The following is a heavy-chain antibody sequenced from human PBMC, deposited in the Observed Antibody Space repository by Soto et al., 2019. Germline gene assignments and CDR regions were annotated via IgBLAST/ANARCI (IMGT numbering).Heavy chain of an antibody. CDR1: GFTFSDYY. Sequence: VQLVESGGGLVKPGGSLRLSCVGSGFTFSDYYMSWIRQAPGKGLEWVSYISNTGGTIDYADSVRGRFIVSRDNAKNSLYLQIHSLRAEDTAIYYCTRDERSPFDWGQETLVTVSS. V-gene: IGHV3-11*01. J-gene: IGHJ4*02. CDR2: ISNTGGTI. CDR3: TRDERSPFD.